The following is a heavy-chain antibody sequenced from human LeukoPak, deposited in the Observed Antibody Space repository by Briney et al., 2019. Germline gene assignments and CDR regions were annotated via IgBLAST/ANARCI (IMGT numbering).Heavy chain of an antibody. J-gene: IGHJ4*02. CDR1: GFTFSSYA. CDR3: AKDLDSSGYYFDY. CDR2: IGGRGGST. V-gene: IGHV3-23*01. Sequence: GGSLRLSCAASGFTFSSYAMSWVRQAPGKGLEWVSPIGGRGGSTYYADSVKGRFTISRDNSKNTLYLQMNSLRAEDTAVYYCAKDLDSSGYYFDYWGQGTLVTVSS. D-gene: IGHD3-22*01.